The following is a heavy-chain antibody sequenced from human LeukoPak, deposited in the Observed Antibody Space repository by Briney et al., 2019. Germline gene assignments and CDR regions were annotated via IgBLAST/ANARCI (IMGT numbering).Heavy chain of an antibody. Sequence: GSSVKVSCKASGGTFSSYAVSWVRQAPGQGLEWMGRIIPILGIANYAQKFQGRVTITADKSTSTAYMGLSSLRSEDTAVYYCARGHYSSDYWGQGTLVTVSS. J-gene: IGHJ4*02. CDR2: IIPILGIA. CDR1: GGTFSSYA. D-gene: IGHD4-11*01. V-gene: IGHV1-69*04. CDR3: ARGHYSSDY.